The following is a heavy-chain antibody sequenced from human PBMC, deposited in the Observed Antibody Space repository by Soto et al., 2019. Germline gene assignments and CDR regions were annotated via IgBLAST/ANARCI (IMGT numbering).Heavy chain of an antibody. V-gene: IGHV1-46*01. D-gene: IGHD6-19*01. CDR3: GKDSGIAVLPNWFDP. CDR1: GYTFTSYY. Sequence: GASVKVSCKASGYTFTSYYMHWVRQAPGQGLEWMGIINPSGGSTSYAQKFQGRVTMTRDASTSTVYMELSSLRAEDTAVYYCGKDSGIAVLPNWFDPWGQGTLVTVSS. J-gene: IGHJ5*02. CDR2: INPSGGST.